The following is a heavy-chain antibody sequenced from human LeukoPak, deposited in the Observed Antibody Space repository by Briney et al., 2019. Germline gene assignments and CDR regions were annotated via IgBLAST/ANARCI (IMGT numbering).Heavy chain of an antibody. J-gene: IGHJ4*02. D-gene: IGHD6-6*01. V-gene: IGHV3-7*01. CDR1: EFTFSSYW. CDR2: IKQDGSEK. Sequence: GGSLRLSCAASEFTFSSYWMSWVRQAPGKGLEWVANIKQDGSEKYYADSVKGRFTVSRDNAKNTLYLQVNNLRAEDTAVYYCARGPNSNWSGLDFWGQGTLLTVSS. CDR3: ARGPNSNWSGLDF.